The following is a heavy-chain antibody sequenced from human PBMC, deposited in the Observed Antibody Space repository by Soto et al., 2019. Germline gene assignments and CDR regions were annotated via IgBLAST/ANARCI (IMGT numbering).Heavy chain of an antibody. D-gene: IGHD2-2*01. Sequence: GGSLRLSCAASGFTFSSYAMSWVRQAPGKGLEWVSTISGSADSTYYADSVKGRFTISRDNAKNTLYLQMNSLRVEDTAVYYCARDYANSVGWSWGQGTLVTVSS. J-gene: IGHJ5*02. CDR1: GFTFSSYA. V-gene: IGHV3-23*01. CDR2: ISGSADST. CDR3: ARDYANSVGWS.